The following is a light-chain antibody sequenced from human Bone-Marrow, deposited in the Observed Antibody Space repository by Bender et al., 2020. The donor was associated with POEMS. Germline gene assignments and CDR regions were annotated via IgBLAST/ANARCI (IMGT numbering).Light chain of an antibody. CDR3: AAWEDSLNGWV. J-gene: IGLJ3*02. V-gene: IGLV3-1*01. Sequence: SYVLSQLPPVSVSPGQTATISCSGEKLGHKYVSWYQQRPGQSPVLLLYQDFKRPAGIPERFSGSKSGTSASLAISGLQSEDEADYYCAAWEDSLNGWVFGGGTKLTVL. CDR1: KLGHKY. CDR2: QDF.